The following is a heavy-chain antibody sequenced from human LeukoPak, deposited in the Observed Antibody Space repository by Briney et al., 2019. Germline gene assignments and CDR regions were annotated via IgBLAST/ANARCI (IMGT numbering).Heavy chain of an antibody. D-gene: IGHD2-2*01. Sequence: SSETLSLTCAVYGGSFGGYYWSWIRQHPGKGLEWIGEINHSGSTNYNPSLKSRVTISVDTSKNQFSLKLSSVTAADTAVYYCARLGPRYCSSTSCPNWFDPWGQGTLVTVSS. V-gene: IGHV4-34*01. CDR1: GGSFGGYY. J-gene: IGHJ5*02. CDR2: INHSGST. CDR3: ARLGPRYCSSTSCPNWFDP.